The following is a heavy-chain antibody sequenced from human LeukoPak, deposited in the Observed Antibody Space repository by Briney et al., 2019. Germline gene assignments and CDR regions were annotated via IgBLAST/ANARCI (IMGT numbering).Heavy chain of an antibody. CDR2: IYYSGST. D-gene: IGHD6-13*01. CDR3: ARSEQQTYYYYYGMDV. J-gene: IGHJ6*02. CDR1: GGSISSYY. V-gene: IGHV4-59*01. Sequence: SETLSLTCTVSGGSISSYYWSWIRQPPGKGLEWIGYIYYSGSTNYNPSLKSQVTISVDTSKNQFSLKLSSVTAADTAVYYCARSEQQTYYYYYGMDVWGQGTTVTVSS.